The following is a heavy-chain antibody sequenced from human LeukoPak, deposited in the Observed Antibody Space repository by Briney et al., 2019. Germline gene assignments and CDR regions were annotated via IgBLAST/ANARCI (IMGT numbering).Heavy chain of an antibody. V-gene: IGHV3-11*05. J-gene: IGHJ5*02. CDR2: SSSSSSYT. Sequence: GGSLRLSCAASGFTFSDYYMSWIRQAPGKGLEWVSYSSSSSSYTNYADSVKGRFTISRDNAKNSLYLQMNSLRAEDTAVYYCARGTHAAGYNWFDPWGQGTLVTVFS. CDR3: ARGTHAAGYNWFDP. D-gene: IGHD6-13*01. CDR1: GFTFSDYY.